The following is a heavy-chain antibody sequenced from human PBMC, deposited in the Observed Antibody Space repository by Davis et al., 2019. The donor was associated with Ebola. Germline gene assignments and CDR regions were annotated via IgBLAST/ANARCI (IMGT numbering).Heavy chain of an antibody. J-gene: IGHJ4*02. CDR2: IWYDGSNK. Sequence: GESLKISCAASGFTFSSYGMHWVRQAPGKGLEWVAVIWYDGSNKYYADSVKGRFTISRDNSKNTLYLQMNSLRAEDAAVYYCVREEYNQVYFDYWGQGSLVIVSS. CDR3: VREEYNQVYFDY. V-gene: IGHV3-33*01. D-gene: IGHD1-1*01. CDR1: GFTFSSYG.